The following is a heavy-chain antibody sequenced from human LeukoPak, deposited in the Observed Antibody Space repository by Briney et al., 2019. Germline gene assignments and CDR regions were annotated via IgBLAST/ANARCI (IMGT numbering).Heavy chain of an antibody. D-gene: IGHD5-12*01. V-gene: IGHV3-74*03. CDR1: GFTFSSYW. Sequence: GGSLRLSCAASGFTFSSYWMHWVRQAPGKGLIWVSRINSDGSSITYADSVKGRFTISRDSAKNTLYLQMNSLRVEDTAVYYCAREGRVSGYDFDCWGQGTLVTVSS. CDR2: INSDGSSI. J-gene: IGHJ4*02. CDR3: AREGRVSGYDFDC.